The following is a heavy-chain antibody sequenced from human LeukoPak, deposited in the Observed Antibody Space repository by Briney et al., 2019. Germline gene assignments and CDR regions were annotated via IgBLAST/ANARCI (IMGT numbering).Heavy chain of an antibody. J-gene: IGHJ4*02. Sequence: PSETLSLTCTVSGGSISSHYWSWIRQPPGKRLEWIGYIYYSGSTNYNPSLKSRVTISVDTSKNQFSLKLSSVTAADTAVYYCARTPHEEVVPAAIAYFDYWGQGTLVTVSS. D-gene: IGHD2-2*02. CDR2: IYYSGST. CDR3: ARTPHEEVVPAAIAYFDY. V-gene: IGHV4-59*11. CDR1: GGSISSHY.